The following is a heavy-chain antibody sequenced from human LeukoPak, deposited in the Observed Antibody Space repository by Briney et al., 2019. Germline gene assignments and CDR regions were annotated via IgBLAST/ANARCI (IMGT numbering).Heavy chain of an antibody. CDR2: ISGSGGST. CDR1: GFTFSSYA. D-gene: IGHD3-3*01. CDR3: AKITGDFWSGYPPPGY. J-gene: IGHJ4*02. V-gene: IGHV3-23*01. Sequence: PGGSLRLSCAASGFTFSSYAMSWVRQAPGKGLEWVSAISGSGGSTYYADSVKGRFTISRDNSKNTLYLQMNSLRAEDTAVYYCAKITGDFWSGYPPPGYWGQGTLVTVSS.